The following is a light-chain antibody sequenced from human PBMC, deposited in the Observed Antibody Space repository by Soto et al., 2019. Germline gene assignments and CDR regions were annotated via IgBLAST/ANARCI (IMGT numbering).Light chain of an antibody. J-gene: IGLJ1*01. V-gene: IGLV2-11*01. CDR2: DVS. CDR3: CSYAGNSPFV. CDR1: SGDVGAYKY. Sequence: QSVLTQPRSVSGSPGQSFTVSCTGTSGDVGAYKYVSWYQQHPGKAPKLMIYDVSKRPSGVPDRFSGSKSGNSASLTISGLQAEDEADYYCCSYAGNSPFVFGTGTKATVL.